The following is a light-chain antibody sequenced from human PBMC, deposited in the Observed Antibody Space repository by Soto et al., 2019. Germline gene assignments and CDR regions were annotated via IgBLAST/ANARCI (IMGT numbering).Light chain of an antibody. J-gene: IGKJ1*01. CDR3: QHHDNWPWT. CDR1: QSIGDN. Sequence: MVMTQSPATLSVSPGEGATLSCRASQSIGDNLAWYQQKPGQPPRLLIYGASTRAAGAPVRFSGSGSGTEFPLTISSLQSEDFAVYYCQHHDNWPWTFGQGTKVEIK. CDR2: GAS. V-gene: IGKV3-15*01.